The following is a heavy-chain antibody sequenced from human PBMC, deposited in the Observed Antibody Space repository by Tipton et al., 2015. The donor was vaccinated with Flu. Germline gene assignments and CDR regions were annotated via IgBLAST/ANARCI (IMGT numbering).Heavy chain of an antibody. CDR1: GGSISSSSYY. CDR2: IYYSGST. V-gene: IGHV4-39*07. J-gene: IGHJ4*02. CDR3: VRGKGDFDY. Sequence: TLSLTCTVSGGSISSSSYYWGWIRQPPGKGLEWIGSIYYSGSTYYNPSLKSRVTISVDTSKNQFSLKLSSVTAADTAVYYCVRGKGDFDYWGQGTLVTVSS.